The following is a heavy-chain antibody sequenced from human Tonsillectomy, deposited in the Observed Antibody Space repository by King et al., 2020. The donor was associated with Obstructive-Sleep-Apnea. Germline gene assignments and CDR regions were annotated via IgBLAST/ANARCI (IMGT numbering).Heavy chain of an antibody. Sequence: EVQLVESGGGLIQPGRSLRLSCAASGFTFDDYAMHWVRQAPGKGLEWVSGITWNSGSIGYADSVKGRFTISRDNAKNSLYLQMNTLRAEDTALYFCAKDGRIAAAGTGPYFDYWGQGALVTVSS. CDR1: GFTFDDYA. CDR3: AKDGRIAAAGTGPYFDY. CDR2: ITWNSGSI. D-gene: IGHD6-13*01. V-gene: IGHV3-9*01. J-gene: IGHJ4*02.